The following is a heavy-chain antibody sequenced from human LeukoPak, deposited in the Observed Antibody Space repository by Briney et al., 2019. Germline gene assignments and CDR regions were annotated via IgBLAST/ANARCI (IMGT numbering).Heavy chain of an antibody. CDR3: AKDWAGSDRRYYFDY. V-gene: IGHV3-53*01. CDR1: GFTVSSDY. J-gene: IGHJ4*02. CDR2: IYSGGST. D-gene: IGHD3-22*01. Sequence: QSGGSLRLSCAASGFTVSSDYMSWVRQAPGKGLEWVSVIYSGGSTYYADSVKGRFTISRDNSKNTLYLQMDSLRAEDSAVYYCAKDWAGSDRRYYFDYWGQGTLVTVSS.